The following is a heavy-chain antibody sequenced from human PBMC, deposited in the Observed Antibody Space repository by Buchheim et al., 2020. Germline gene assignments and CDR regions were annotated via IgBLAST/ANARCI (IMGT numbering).Heavy chain of an antibody. V-gene: IGHV3-23*01. CDR2: ISGGGDTT. CDR3: ARESRTNWHYGMDV. CDR1: GFTFSSYG. J-gene: IGHJ6*02. D-gene: IGHD1-1*01. Sequence: EVQLLESGGGLVQRGRSLRLSCAASGFTFSSYGMNWVRQAPGEGLEWVSSISGGGDTTYYVDSVRGRFTISRDNSKNILYLQIDGLRADDTAVYYCARESRTNWHYGMDVWGQGTT.